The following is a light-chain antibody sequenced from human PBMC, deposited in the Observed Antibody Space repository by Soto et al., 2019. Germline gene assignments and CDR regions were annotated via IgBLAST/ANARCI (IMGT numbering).Light chain of an antibody. CDR3: HQSYSIPLT. V-gene: IGKV1-39*01. Sequence: DIQMTQSPSSLSASVGARVTITCRASQPVKGYLNWYQHKPGKPPRLLLYSISTLQTGVPSRFSGSGSGTEFTLTITSLQAEDFATYYCHQSYSIPLTFGGGTKVDIK. J-gene: IGKJ4*01. CDR2: SIS. CDR1: QPVKGY.